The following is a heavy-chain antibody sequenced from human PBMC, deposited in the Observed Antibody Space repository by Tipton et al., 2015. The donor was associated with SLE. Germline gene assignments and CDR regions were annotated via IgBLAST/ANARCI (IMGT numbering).Heavy chain of an antibody. J-gene: IGHJ4*02. Sequence: SLRLSCAASGFTFDDYAMHWVRQAPGKGLEWVSGISWNSGSIGYADSVKGRFTISRDNAKNSLYLQMNSLRAEDTALYYCAKGPRWELLYYFDYWGQGTLVTVSS. D-gene: IGHD1-26*01. CDR1: GFTFDDYA. CDR3: AKGPRWELLYYFDY. V-gene: IGHV3-9*01. CDR2: ISWNSGSI.